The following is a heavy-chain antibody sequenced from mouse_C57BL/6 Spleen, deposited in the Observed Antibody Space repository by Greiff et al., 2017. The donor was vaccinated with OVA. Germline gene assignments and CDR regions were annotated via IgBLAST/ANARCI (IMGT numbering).Heavy chain of an antibody. CDR2: INPSNGGT. CDR1: GYTFTSYW. V-gene: IGHV1-53*01. CDR3: ARERNMITPYYYAMDY. D-gene: IGHD2-4*01. J-gene: IGHJ4*01. Sequence: QVQLQQSGTELVKPGASVKLSCKASGYTFTSYWMHWVKQRPGQGLEWIGNINPSNGGTNYNEKFKSKATLTVDKSSSTAYMQLSSLTSEDSAVYYCARERNMITPYYYAMDYWGQGTSVTVSS.